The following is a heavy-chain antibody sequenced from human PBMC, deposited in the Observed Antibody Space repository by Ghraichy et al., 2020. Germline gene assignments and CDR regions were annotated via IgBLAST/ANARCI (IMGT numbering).Heavy chain of an antibody. CDR3: ARLRRLQWSYYYYMDV. Sequence: SETLSLTGAVYGGSFSGYYWSWIRQPPGKGLEWIGEINHSGSTNYNPSLKSRVTISVDTSKNQFSLKLSSVTAADTAVYYCARLRRLQWSYYYYMDVWGKGTTVTVSS. CDR2: INHSGST. D-gene: IGHD4-17*01. J-gene: IGHJ6*03. V-gene: IGHV4-34*01. CDR1: GGSFSGYY.